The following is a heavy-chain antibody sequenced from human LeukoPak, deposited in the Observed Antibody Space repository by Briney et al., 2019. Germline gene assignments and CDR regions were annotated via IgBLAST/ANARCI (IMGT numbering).Heavy chain of an antibody. CDR1: GGSISSYY. J-gene: IGHJ4*02. D-gene: IGHD6-19*01. CDR2: IYTSGST. CDR3: AREPEGWYEGGYYFDY. V-gene: IGHV4-4*07. Sequence: SETLSLTCTVSGGSISSYYWSWIRQPAGKGLEWIGRIYTSGSTNYNPSLKSRVTLSVDTSKNQFSLKLSSVTAADTAVYYCAREPEGWYEGGYYFDYWGQGTLVTVSS.